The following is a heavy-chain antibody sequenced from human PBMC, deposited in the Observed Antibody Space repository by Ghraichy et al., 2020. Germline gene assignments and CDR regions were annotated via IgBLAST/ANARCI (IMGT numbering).Heavy chain of an antibody. CDR2: ISYDGSNK. D-gene: IGHD6-13*01. CDR3: ANSKVASSWHLRDGAFDI. Sequence: GGSLRLSCAASGFTFSSYGMHWVRQAPGKGLEWVAVISYDGSNKYYADSVKGRFTISRDNSKNTLYLQMNSLRAEDTAVYYCANSKVASSWHLRDGAFDIWGQGTMVTVSS. J-gene: IGHJ3*02. V-gene: IGHV3-30*18. CDR1: GFTFSSYG.